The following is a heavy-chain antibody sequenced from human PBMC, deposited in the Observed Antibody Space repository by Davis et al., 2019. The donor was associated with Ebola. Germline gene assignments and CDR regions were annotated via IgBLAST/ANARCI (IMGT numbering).Heavy chain of an antibody. CDR2: ISAYNGNT. CDR3: ARDPPYCTNGVCQKGAHDY. CDR1: GYTFTSYG. D-gene: IGHD2-8*01. Sequence: ASVNVSCKASGYTFTSYGISWVRQAPGQGLEWMGWISAYNGNTNYAQKLQGRVTMTTDTSTSTAYMELRSLRSDDTAVYYCARDPPYCTNGVCQKGAHDYWGQGTLVTVSS. J-gene: IGHJ4*02. V-gene: IGHV1-18*01.